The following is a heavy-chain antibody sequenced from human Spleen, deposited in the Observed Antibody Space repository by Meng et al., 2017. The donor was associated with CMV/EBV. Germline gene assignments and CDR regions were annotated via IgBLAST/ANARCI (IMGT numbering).Heavy chain of an antibody. Sequence: GGSLRLSCVASGFTFSTYWMTWVRQAPGKGLEWVANIKKDGSEQHYADSVQGRFTVSRDNPKNSLYLQMNSLRAEDTAVYYCAKIDLGGLDYWGQGTLVTVSS. CDR3: AKIDLGGLDY. D-gene: IGHD3-3*01. CDR2: IKKDGSEQ. V-gene: IGHV3-7*01. J-gene: IGHJ4*02. CDR1: GFTFSTYW.